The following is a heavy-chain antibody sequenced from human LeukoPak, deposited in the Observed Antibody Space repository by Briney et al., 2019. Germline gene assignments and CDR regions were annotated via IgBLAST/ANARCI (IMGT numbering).Heavy chain of an antibody. V-gene: IGHV3-15*01. CDR3: TTRVTTTNDY. CDR1: GLIFSNVW. D-gene: IGHD5-12*01. CDR2: IKTNDEGGTT. Sequence: PGGSLRLSCAASGLIFSNVWMNWVRQAPGKGLEWVGRIKTNDEGGTTGYAAPVKGRFTLSRDDSKNTLYLQMNSLETEDTAVYYCTTRVTTTNDYWGQGTLVTVSS. J-gene: IGHJ4*02.